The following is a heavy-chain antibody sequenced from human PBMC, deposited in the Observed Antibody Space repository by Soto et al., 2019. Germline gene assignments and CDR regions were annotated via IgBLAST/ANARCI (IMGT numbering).Heavy chain of an antibody. V-gene: IGHV3-21*01. CDR3: AREGGNVDFDY. CDR2: ISSSSSYI. J-gene: IGHJ4*02. CDR1: GFTFSSYS. D-gene: IGHD3-16*01. Sequence: GGSLRLSCAASGFTFSSYSMNWVRQAPGKGLEWVSSISSSSSYIYYADSVKGRFTISRDNAKNSLYLQMNSLRAEDTAVYYCAREGGNVDFDYWGQGTLGTVSS.